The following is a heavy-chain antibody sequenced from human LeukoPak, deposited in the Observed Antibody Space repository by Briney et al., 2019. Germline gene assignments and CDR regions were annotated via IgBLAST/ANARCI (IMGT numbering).Heavy chain of an antibody. CDR1: GYTFTSYD. V-gene: IGHV1-8*03. D-gene: IGHD3-10*01. CDR2: MNPNSGNT. Sequence: ASVKVSCKASGYTFTSYDINWVRQATGQGLEWMGWMNPNSGNTGYAQKFQGRVTITRNTSISTAYMELSSLRSEDTAVYYCARLDGTPYGSGSPPFDYWGQGTLVTVSS. J-gene: IGHJ4*02. CDR3: ARLDGTPYGSGSPPFDY.